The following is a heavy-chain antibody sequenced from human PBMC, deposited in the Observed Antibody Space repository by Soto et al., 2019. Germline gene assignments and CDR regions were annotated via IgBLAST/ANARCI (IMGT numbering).Heavy chain of an antibody. J-gene: IGHJ4*02. CDR1: GFTFSSYA. CDR2: ISGSGGST. Sequence: EVQLLESGGGLVQPGGSLRLSCAASGFTFSSYAMSWVRQAPGKGLEWVTIISGSGGSTYYADSVKGRFTISRDNSKNTLYLQMTSLRGEDTAVYYCASRSSGWYFDYWGQGTLVTVSS. D-gene: IGHD6-19*01. V-gene: IGHV3-23*01. CDR3: ASRSSGWYFDY.